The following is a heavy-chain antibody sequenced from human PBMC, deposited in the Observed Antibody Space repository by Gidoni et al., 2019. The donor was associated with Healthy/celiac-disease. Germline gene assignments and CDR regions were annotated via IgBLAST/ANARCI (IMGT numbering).Heavy chain of an antibody. CDR2: ISGSGGST. CDR1: GFTFSSYA. J-gene: IGHJ4*02. V-gene: IGHV3-23*01. Sequence: EVQLLESGGGLVQPGGSLRLSCAASGFTFSSYAMSWVRQAPGKGLGWVSAISGSGGSTYYADSVKGRFTISRDNSKNTLYLQMNSLRAEDTAVYYCILDSSSWYIADYWGQGTLVTVSS. D-gene: IGHD6-13*01. CDR3: ILDSSSWYIADY.